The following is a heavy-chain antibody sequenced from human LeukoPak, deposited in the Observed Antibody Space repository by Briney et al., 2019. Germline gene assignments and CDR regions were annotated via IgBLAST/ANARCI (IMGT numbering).Heavy chain of an antibody. CDR2: IYYSGST. J-gene: IGHJ3*02. Sequence: SETLSLTCTVSGGSISSYYWSWIRQPPGKGLEWIGYIYYSGSTNYNPSLKSRVTISVDTSKNQFSLKLSSVTAADTAVYYCARAGSSSSYDAFDIWGQGTMVTVSS. D-gene: IGHD6-6*01. V-gene: IGHV4-59*01. CDR3: ARAGSSSSYDAFDI. CDR1: GGSISSYY.